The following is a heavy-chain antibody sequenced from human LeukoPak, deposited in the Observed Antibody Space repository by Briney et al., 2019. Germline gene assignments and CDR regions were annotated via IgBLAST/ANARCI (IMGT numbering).Heavy chain of an antibody. V-gene: IGHV1-8*01. J-gene: IGHJ1*01. CDR1: GYTFTSYD. CDR3: ARGPTEWELLFQH. D-gene: IGHD1-26*01. CDR2: MNPNSGNT. Sequence: GASVKVSCKAPGYTFTSYDINWVRQATGQGLEWMGWMNPNSGNTGYAQKFQGRVTMTRNTSISTAYMELSSLRSEDTAVYYCARGPTEWELLFQHWGQGTLVTVSS.